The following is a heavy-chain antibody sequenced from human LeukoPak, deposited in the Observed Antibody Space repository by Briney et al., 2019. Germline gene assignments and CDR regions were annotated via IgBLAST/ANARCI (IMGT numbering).Heavy chain of an antibody. CDR3: ARDSPRGSTGADP. J-gene: IGHJ5*02. CDR1: GFTFSSYG. D-gene: IGHD2-15*01. V-gene: IGHV3-33*01. Sequence: GGSLRLSCAASGFTFSSYGMHWVRQAPGKGLEWVAVIWYDGSNKYYADSVKGRFAISRDNSKNTLYLQTNSLRAEDTAVYYCARDSPRGSTGADPWGQGTLVTVSS. CDR2: IWYDGSNK.